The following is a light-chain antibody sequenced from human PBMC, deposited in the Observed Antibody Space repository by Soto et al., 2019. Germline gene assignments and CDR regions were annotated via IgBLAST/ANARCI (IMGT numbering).Light chain of an antibody. V-gene: IGKV3-11*01. CDR1: QSVSSY. J-gene: IGKJ5*01. CDR3: QQRASWVT. CDR2: DAS. Sequence: IVLTHSPATLSFSPWERSTISFSASQSVSSYLGWFQQKPGQAPRLLIYDASNRATGIPARFSGSGSETDFTLTISSLEPEDSAVYYCQQRASWVTFGQGTRLEI.